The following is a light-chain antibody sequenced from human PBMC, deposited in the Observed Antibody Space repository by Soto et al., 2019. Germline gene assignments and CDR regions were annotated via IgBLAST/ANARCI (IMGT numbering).Light chain of an antibody. CDR3: QQYGSSPLYT. CDR1: HITRRSY. Sequence: EIVVTQSQGTLSLSPGARATPSCRATHITRRSYLTWYQKKPGQSPRLLIYGASSRATGIPERFSGSGSGTDFTLTISRLEPEDFAVYYCQQYGSSPLYTFGQGTKLEIK. V-gene: IGKV3-20*01. CDR2: GAS. J-gene: IGKJ2*01.